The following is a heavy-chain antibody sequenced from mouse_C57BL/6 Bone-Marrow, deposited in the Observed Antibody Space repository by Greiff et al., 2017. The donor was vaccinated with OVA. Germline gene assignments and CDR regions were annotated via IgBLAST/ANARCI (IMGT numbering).Heavy chain of an antibody. CDR2: IDPEDGET. Sequence: VQLKESGAELVKPGASVKLSCTASGFNIKDYYMHWVKQRTEQGLEWIGRIDPEDGETKYAPKFPGKATITADTSSNTAYLQLSSLTSEDTAVYYCARCYDGYYPYYFDYWGQGTTLTVSS. CDR3: ARCYDGYYPYYFDY. J-gene: IGHJ2*01. CDR1: GFNIKDYY. D-gene: IGHD2-3*01. V-gene: IGHV14-2*01.